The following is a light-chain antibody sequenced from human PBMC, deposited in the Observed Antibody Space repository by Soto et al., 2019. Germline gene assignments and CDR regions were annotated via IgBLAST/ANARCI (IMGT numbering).Light chain of an antibody. Sequence: QLVLTQSPSASASLGASVKLTCTLSSGHSSYAIAWHQQQPEKGPRYLMKLNSDGSHSKGDGIPDRFSGSSSGAERYLTISSLQSEDEADYSCQTWGTGIQVFGGGTKVTVL. V-gene: IGLV4-69*01. CDR3: QTWGTGIQV. CDR1: SGHSSYA. J-gene: IGLJ2*01. CDR2: LNSDGSH.